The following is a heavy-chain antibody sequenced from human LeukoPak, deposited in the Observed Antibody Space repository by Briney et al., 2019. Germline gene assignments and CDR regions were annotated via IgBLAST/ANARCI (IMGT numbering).Heavy chain of an antibody. J-gene: IGHJ5*02. CDR3: ARDIYDFWTNGGWFDP. CDR1: GDSVSSNSAA. Sequence: SQTLSLTCAISGDSVSSNSAAWNWIRQSPSRGLEWLGRTYYRSKWCNDYAVSVKSRITINPDTSKNQFSLQLNSVTPEDTAVYYCARDIYDFWTNGGWFDPWGQGTLVTVSS. D-gene: IGHD3-3*01. CDR2: TYYRSKWCN. V-gene: IGHV6-1*01.